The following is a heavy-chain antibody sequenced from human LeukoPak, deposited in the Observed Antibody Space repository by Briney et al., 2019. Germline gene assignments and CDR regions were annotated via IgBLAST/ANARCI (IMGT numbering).Heavy chain of an antibody. D-gene: IGHD2-8*01. Sequence: ASVKVSCKASGYTFTSYAMHWVRQAPGQRLEWMGWINAGNGNTKYSQKFQGRVTITRDTSADTAYMELSSLRSENTAVYYCARLKYCTNGVCYAGFDYWGQGTLVTVSS. CDR3: ARLKYCTNGVCYAGFDY. CDR1: GYTFTSYA. CDR2: INAGNGNT. J-gene: IGHJ4*02. V-gene: IGHV1-3*01.